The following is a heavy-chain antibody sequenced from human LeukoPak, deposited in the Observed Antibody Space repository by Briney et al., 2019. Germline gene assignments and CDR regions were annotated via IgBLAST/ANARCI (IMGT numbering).Heavy chain of an antibody. J-gene: IGHJ4*02. D-gene: IGHD6-13*01. CDR2: ISGS. Sequence: GGSLRLSCAASGXTFSSYSMIWVRQAPGKGLEWVSVISGSADSVKGRFTISRDNSKNTLYLQMNSLRAEDTAVYYCARAYSSSTFDYWGQGTLVTVSS. CDR3: ARAYSSSTFDY. V-gene: IGHV3-23*01. CDR1: GXTFSSYS.